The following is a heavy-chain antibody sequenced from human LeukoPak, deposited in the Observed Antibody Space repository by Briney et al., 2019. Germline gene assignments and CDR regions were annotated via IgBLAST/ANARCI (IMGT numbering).Heavy chain of an antibody. CDR2: IRDDGSIK. Sequence: WGSLRLSCAASGFTFNNYGIHWVRQAPGKGLEWVAFIRDDGSIKYYADSVKGRFTISRDNSKNTLSLQMNSLRAEDTAVYYCAKDRGRRIVVVPATKWGTFDYWGQGTLVTVSS. D-gene: IGHD2-2*01. CDR1: GFTFNNYG. CDR3: AKDRGRRIVVVPATKWGTFDY. J-gene: IGHJ4*02. V-gene: IGHV3-30*02.